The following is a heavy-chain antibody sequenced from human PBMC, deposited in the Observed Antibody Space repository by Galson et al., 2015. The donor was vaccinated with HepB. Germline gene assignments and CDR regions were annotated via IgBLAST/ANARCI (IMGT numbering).Heavy chain of an antibody. Sequence: SVKVSCKVSGYTLTELSMHWVRQAPGKGLEWMGGFDPEDGETIYAQKFQGRVTMTEDTSTDTAYMELSSLRSEDTAVYYCATRYYDILTGLGRSQRGPDYYYYGMDVWGQGTTVTVSS. CDR2: FDPEDGET. J-gene: IGHJ6*02. D-gene: IGHD3-9*01. CDR3: ATRYYDILTGLGRSQRGPDYYYYGMDV. V-gene: IGHV1-24*01. CDR1: GYTLTELS.